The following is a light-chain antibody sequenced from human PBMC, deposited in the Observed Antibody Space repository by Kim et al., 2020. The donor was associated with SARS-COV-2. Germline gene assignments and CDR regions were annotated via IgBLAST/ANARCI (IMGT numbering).Light chain of an antibody. CDR3: VLYMGSGTVV. J-gene: IGLJ2*01. CDR2: STN. Sequence: QTVVTQEPSFSVSPGGTVTLTCGLSSGSVSTSYYPSWYQQTSGQAPRTLIYSTNTRSSGVPDRFSGSILGNKAALTITGAQADDESDYYCVLYMGSGTVVFGGGTQLTVL. CDR1: SGSVSTSYY. V-gene: IGLV8-61*01.